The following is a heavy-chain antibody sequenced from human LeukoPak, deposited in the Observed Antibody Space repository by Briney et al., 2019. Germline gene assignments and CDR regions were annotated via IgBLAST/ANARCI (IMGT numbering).Heavy chain of an antibody. D-gene: IGHD2-21*01. Sequence: PSETLSLTCAVYGGSFSGYYWSGIRQPPGKGLEWIGEINHSGSTNYNPSLKSRVTISVDTSKNQFSLKLSSVTAADTAVYYCARGYCGGDCYYRAVDIWGQGTMVTVSS. CDR2: INHSGST. V-gene: IGHV4-34*01. CDR3: ARGYCGGDCYYRAVDI. J-gene: IGHJ3*02. CDR1: GGSFSGYY.